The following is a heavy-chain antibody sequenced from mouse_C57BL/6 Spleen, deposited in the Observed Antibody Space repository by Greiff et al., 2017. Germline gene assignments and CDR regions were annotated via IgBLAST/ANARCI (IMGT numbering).Heavy chain of an antibody. CDR2: INPNNGGT. J-gene: IGHJ4*01. V-gene: IGHV1-18*01. D-gene: IGHD2-4*01. Sequence: EVKLVESGPELVKPGASVKIPCKASGYTFTDYNMDWVKQSHGKSLEWIGDINPNNGGTIYNQKFKGKATLTVDKSSSTAYMELRSLTSEDTAVYYCALIYYDYDDAMDYGGQGTSVTVSS. CDR3: ALIYYDYDDAMDY. CDR1: GYTFTDYN.